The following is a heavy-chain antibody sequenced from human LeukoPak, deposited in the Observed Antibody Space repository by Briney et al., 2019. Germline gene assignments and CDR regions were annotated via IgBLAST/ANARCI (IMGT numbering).Heavy chain of an antibody. J-gene: IGHJ4*02. V-gene: IGHV1-3*01. D-gene: IGHD3-22*01. CDR3: ARVRIDSSDYFDY. CDR1: GFTFTSYA. CDR2: INAGNGNT. Sequence: ASVKVSCKASGFTFTSYAMHWVRQAPGQRLEWMGWINAGNGNTKYSQKFQGRVTITRDTSASTAYMELSSLRSEDTAVYYCARVRIDSSDYFDYWGQGTLVTVSS.